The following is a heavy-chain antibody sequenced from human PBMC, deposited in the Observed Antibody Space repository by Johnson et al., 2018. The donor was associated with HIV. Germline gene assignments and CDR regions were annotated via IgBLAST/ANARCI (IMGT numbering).Heavy chain of an antibody. J-gene: IGHJ3*02. CDR1: RFTFDDYV. D-gene: IGHD1-26*01. CDR3: ARGGMRGELGAFDI. V-gene: IGHV3-20*04. Sequence: VPLVESGGGVVRPGGSLRLSCAASRFTFDDYVMSWVRQAPGKGLECVSGINWNGDNTGYGDSVTGRFTIFRDNAKNSLYLQMNRLRAEDTALYYCARGGMRGELGAFDIWGQGTMVTVSS. CDR2: INWNGDNT.